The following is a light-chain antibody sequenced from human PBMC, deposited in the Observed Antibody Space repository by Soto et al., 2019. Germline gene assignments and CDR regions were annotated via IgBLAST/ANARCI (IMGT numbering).Light chain of an antibody. J-gene: IGLJ2*01. CDR3: SAYTTGGTLV. V-gene: IGLV2-14*01. Sequence: QSALTQPPSASGSPGQSVTISCTGTSSDIGGDTYVSWYQQHPGKAPKLMIYEVSHRPSGISNRFSGSKSGNTASLTISGLQAEDEADYYCSAYTTGGTLVFGGGTKLTVL. CDR2: EVS. CDR1: SSDIGGDTY.